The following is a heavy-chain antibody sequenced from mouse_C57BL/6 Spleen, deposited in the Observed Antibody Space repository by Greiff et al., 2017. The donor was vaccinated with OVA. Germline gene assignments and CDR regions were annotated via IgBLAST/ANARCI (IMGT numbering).Heavy chain of an antibody. J-gene: IGHJ1*03. V-gene: IGHV1-81*01. D-gene: IGHD4-1*01. Sequence: QVQLKESGAELARPGASVKLSCKASGYTFTSYGISWVKQRTGQGLEWIGEIYPRSGNTYYNAKFKGKATLTAAKSSSTASMYIRSLTSDDSAVYFCARRDWDQSVEGYFDVWGTGTTVTVSS. CDR1: GYTFTSYG. CDR2: IYPRSGNT. CDR3: ARRDWDQSVEGYFDV.